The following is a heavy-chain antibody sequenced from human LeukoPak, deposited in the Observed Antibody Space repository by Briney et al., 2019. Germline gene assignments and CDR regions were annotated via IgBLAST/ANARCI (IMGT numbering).Heavy chain of an antibody. CDR1: GGSISSSNW. D-gene: IGHD4-11*01. J-gene: IGHJ4*02. CDR2: IYHSGST. Sequence: SETLSLTCAVSGGSISSSNWWSWVRQPPGKGLEWIGEIYHSGSTNYNPSLKSRVTISVDKSKNQFSLKLSSVTAADTAVYYCASLYSNYVDFDYWGQGTLVTVSS. V-gene: IGHV4-4*02. CDR3: ASLYSNYVDFDY.